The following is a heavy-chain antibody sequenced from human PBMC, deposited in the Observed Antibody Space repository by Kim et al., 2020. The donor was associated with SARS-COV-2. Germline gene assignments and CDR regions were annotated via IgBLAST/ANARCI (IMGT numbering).Heavy chain of an antibody. D-gene: IGHD3-3*01. Sequence: GRFTISRDNAKNSLYLQMNSLRAEDTAVYYCARVLRAPVRFLEWLSPSDYWGQGTLVTVSS. J-gene: IGHJ4*02. V-gene: IGHV3-11*06. CDR3: ARVLRAPVRFLEWLSPSDY.